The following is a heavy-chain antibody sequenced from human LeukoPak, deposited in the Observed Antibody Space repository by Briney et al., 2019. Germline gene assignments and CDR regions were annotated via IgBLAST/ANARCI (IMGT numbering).Heavy chain of an antibody. Sequence: KASETLSLTCAVYGGSFSGYYWSWIRQPPGKWLEWIGEINHSGRTNYNPSLKSRVTISVDTSKNQFSLKLSSVTAADTAVYYCASAKPQWFGEFDYFDYWGQGTLVTVSS. CDR2: INHSGRT. CDR3: ASAKPQWFGEFDYFDY. CDR1: GGSFSGYY. D-gene: IGHD3-10*01. J-gene: IGHJ4*02. V-gene: IGHV4-34*01.